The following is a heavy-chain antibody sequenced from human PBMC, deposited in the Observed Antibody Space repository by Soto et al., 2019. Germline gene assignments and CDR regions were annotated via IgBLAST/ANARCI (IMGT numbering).Heavy chain of an antibody. CDR1: GFSLSAYG. CDR3: ARDYDSSGYYPGP. CDR2: ISTSGLST. D-gene: IGHD3-22*01. J-gene: IGHJ5*02. Sequence: GGSLRLSCAASGFSLSAYGMAWVRQRPGKGLEWVSGISTSGLSTYYAGSVKGSFTISRDNAKNSLYQQMNSLRDEDMAVYYCARDYDSSGYYPGPWGQGTLVTVSS. V-gene: IGHV3-48*02.